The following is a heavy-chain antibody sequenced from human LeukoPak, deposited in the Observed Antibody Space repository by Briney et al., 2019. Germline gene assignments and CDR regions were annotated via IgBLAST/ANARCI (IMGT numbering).Heavy chain of an antibody. V-gene: IGHV1-18*01. CDR1: GYTFPRYG. Sequence: GASVTVSCKASGYTFPRYGISWVRQAPGQGLAWMGWISAYNGNTNYAQKLQGRVTMTTDTSTSTAYIELRSLRSDDTAVYYCARGGYSYGRAQYYFDYWGQGTLVTVSS. J-gene: IGHJ4*02. CDR2: ISAYNGNT. CDR3: ARGGYSYGRAQYYFDY. D-gene: IGHD5-18*01.